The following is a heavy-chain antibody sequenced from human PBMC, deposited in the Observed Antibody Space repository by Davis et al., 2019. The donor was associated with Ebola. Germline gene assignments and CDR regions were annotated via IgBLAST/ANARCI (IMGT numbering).Heavy chain of an antibody. Sequence: PGGSLRLSCAASGFSFNIYGMYWFRQPPGKGLEWVSYIGASDEGISYADSVKGRFTISRDNAKDSLYLHMNSLRDDDMAVYYYARRILGDSRGAVDVWGQGTTVTVSS. D-gene: IGHD2-15*01. CDR3: ARRILGDSRGAVDV. CDR1: GFSFNIYG. CDR2: IGASDEGI. V-gene: IGHV3-48*02. J-gene: IGHJ6*02.